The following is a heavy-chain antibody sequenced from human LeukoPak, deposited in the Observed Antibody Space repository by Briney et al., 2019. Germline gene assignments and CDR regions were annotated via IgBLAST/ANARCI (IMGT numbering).Heavy chain of an antibody. CDR1: GFTFSSYG. Sequence: GGSLRLSCAASGFTFSSYGIHWVRQAPGKGLEWVAFIRYDGSNKYYADSVKGRFTISRDNSKNTLYLQMNSLRAEDTAVYYCVKKGSTSLYYFDYWGQGTLVTVSS. J-gene: IGHJ4*02. V-gene: IGHV3-30*02. D-gene: IGHD2-2*01. CDR2: IRYDGSNK. CDR3: VKKGSTSLYYFDY.